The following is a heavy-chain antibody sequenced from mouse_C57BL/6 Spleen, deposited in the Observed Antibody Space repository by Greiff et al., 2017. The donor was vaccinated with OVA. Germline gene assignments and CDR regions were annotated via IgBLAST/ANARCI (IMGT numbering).Heavy chain of an antibody. D-gene: IGHD2-1*01. CDR1: GFNIKDDY. CDR3: TTYDNTY. V-gene: IGHV14-4*01. Sequence: EVQLQQSGAALVRPGASVKLSCTASGFNIKDDYMHWVKQRPEQGLEWIGWFDPENGDTVYASKFQGKATITADTSSNTAYLPLSSLTSEDTAVYYCTTYDNTYWGQGTLVTVSA. CDR2: FDPENGDT. J-gene: IGHJ3*01.